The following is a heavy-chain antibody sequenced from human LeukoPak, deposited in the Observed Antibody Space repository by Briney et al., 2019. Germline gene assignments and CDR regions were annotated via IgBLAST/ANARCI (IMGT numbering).Heavy chain of an antibody. CDR1: GYTFTGYY. Sequence: ASVKVSCKASGYTFTGYYMHWVRQAPGQGLEWMGWINPNSGGTNYAQNFQGRVTMTRDTSISTAYMELSRLRSDDTAVYCCARDSNYYGSGSYLDYWGQGTLVTVSS. CDR2: INPNSGGT. J-gene: IGHJ4*02. CDR3: ARDSNYYGSGSYLDY. V-gene: IGHV1-2*02. D-gene: IGHD3-10*01.